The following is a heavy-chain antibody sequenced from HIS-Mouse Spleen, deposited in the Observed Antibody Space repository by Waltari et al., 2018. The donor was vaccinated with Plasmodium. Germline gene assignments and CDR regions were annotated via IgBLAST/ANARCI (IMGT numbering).Heavy chain of an antibody. D-gene: IGHD3-10*01. V-gene: IGHV3-15*05. J-gene: IGHJ4*02. CDR1: GFTFSNAW. CDR3: TTEYYYGSGSYSFDY. Sequence: EVQLVESGGGLVKRGGSLRLSCAASGFTFSNAWMSWVRQAPGKGLEWVGRIKSKTDGGTTDYAAPVKGRFTISRDDSKNTLYLQMNSLKTEDTAVYYCTTEYYYGSGSYSFDYWGQGTLVTVSS. CDR2: IKSKTDGGTT.